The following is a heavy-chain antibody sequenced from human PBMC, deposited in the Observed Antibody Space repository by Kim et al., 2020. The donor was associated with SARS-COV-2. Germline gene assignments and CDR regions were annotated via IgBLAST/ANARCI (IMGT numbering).Heavy chain of an antibody. CDR2: IRRLILYI. J-gene: IGHJ4*02. CDR3: ARGQEIDY. Sequence: GGSLRLSCAASGFTFSSYSMPWVRPAPVPFLPFFSSIRRLILYIYYADSVKGRFTISRDNAKNSLYLQMNSLRAEDTAVYYCARGQEIDYWGQGTLVTVSS. CDR1: GFTFSSYS. V-gene: IGHV3-21*01.